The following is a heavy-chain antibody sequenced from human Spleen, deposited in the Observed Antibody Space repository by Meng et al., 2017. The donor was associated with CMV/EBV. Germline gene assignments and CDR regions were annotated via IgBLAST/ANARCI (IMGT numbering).Heavy chain of an antibody. CDR1: GYTFTDYH. CDR3: ASPSAYTGTYYYFDY. D-gene: IGHD1-26*01. Sequence: QVQLVQSGAEVKKPGASVKVSCKASGYTFTDYHIHWLRQAPGQGLQWMGWINPKSGATNYAQKFQGRVTMTRDTSISTAYMEVSRLTSDDTAVYYCASPSAYTGTYYYFDYWGQGSLVTVSS. J-gene: IGHJ4*02. CDR2: INPKSGAT. V-gene: IGHV1-2*02.